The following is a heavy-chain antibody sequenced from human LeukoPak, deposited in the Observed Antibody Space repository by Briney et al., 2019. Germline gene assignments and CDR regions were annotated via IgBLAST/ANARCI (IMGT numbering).Heavy chain of an antibody. CDR1: GGSISSYY. J-gene: IGHJ3*02. Sequence: PSETLSLTCTVSGGSISSYYWSWIRQPPGKGLEWIGYIYYSGSTNYNPSLKSRVTISVDTSKNQFSLKLSSVTAADTAVYYCARQRWELGHAFDIWGQGTMVTVSS. V-gene: IGHV4-59*08. CDR3: ARQRWELGHAFDI. D-gene: IGHD1-26*01. CDR2: IYYSGST.